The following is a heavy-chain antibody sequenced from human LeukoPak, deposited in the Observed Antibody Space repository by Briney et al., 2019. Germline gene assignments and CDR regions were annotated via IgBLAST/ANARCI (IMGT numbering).Heavy chain of an antibody. CDR3: ARDDSFGIFLPP. CDR2: INSDGSST. V-gene: IGHV3-74*01. D-gene: IGHD2-15*01. J-gene: IGHJ5*02. Sequence: GGSLRLSRAASGFTFSSYWMHWVRQAPGKGLVWVSRINSDGSSTSYADSVKGRFTISRDNAKNTLYLQMNSLRAEDTAVYYCARDDSFGIFLPPWGQGTLVTVSS. CDR1: GFTFSSYW.